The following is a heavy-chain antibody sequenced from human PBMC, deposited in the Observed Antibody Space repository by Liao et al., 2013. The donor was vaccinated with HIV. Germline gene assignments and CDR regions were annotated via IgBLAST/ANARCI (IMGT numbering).Heavy chain of an antibody. J-gene: IGHJ4*02. Sequence: QVQLQESGPGLVKPSETLSLTCTVSGGSISSYYWSWIRQPAGKGLEWIGRIYTSGSTYYNPSLKSRVTISVDTSKNQFSLKLSSVTAADTAVYYCARGGAMQLWDFDYWGQGTLVTVSS. CDR3: ARGGAMQLWDFDY. CDR1: GGSISSYY. D-gene: IGHD5-18*01. V-gene: IGHV4-4*07. CDR2: IYTSGST.